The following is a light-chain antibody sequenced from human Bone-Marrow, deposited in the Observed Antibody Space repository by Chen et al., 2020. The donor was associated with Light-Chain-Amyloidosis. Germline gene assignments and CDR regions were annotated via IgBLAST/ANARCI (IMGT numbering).Light chain of an antibody. V-gene: IGLV3-25*03. Sequence: SYELTQPPSVSVSPGQTARITCSGDDLPTKYAYWYQQKPGQAPVLVIHRDTERPSGISERFSGSSSGTTATLTNSGVQAEDEADYHCQSADSSGTYEVIFGGGTKLTV. CDR1: DLPTKY. CDR3: QSADSSGTYEVI. J-gene: IGLJ2*01. CDR2: RDT.